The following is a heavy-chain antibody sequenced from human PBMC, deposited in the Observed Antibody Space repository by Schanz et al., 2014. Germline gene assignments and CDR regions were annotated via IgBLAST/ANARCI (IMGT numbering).Heavy chain of an antibody. CDR1: GYIFGSHG. Sequence: QLMQSGSEVRKPGASVKVSCKASGYIFGSHGMTWVRQAPGQGPELMGWINAHTGNTQYAQKFQGRVNTARDTGTAKMDLELTRQRTDDTAIYDCVRVHIATYRYNSPGAFDIWGQGTRXTVSS. J-gene: IGHJ3*02. CDR2: INAHTGNT. V-gene: IGHV1-18*01. CDR3: VRVHIATYRYNSPGAFDI. D-gene: IGHD3-16*02.